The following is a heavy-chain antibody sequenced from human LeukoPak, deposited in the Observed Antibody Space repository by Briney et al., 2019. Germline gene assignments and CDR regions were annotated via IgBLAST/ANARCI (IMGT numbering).Heavy chain of an antibody. V-gene: IGHV4-59*01. CDR2: VYYSGST. D-gene: IGHD5-12*01. Sequence: SETLSLTCTVSGGSISSYYWSWIRQPPGKGLEWIGYVYYSGSTNYNPSLKSRVTISVDTSKNQFSLKLSSVTAADTAVYYCARTDIVATIGFDYWGQGTLVTVSS. J-gene: IGHJ4*02. CDR1: GGSISSYY. CDR3: ARTDIVATIGFDY.